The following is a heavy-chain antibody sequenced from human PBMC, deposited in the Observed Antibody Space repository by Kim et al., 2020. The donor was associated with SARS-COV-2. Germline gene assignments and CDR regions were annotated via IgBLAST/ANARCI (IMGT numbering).Heavy chain of an antibody. Sequence: FYRGSTYHNPSLKSRVTISMDTSKNQFSLKRSSVTAADTAVYYCARRGDFWGRGTLVTVSS. V-gene: IGHV4-39*01. CDR2: FYRGST. J-gene: IGHJ4*02. CDR3: ARRGDF.